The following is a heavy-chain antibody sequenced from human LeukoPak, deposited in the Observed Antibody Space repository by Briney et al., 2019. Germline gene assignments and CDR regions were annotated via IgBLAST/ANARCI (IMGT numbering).Heavy chain of an antibody. D-gene: IGHD3-16*02. CDR1: GGSISSSSYY. CDR2: MYHSGST. Sequence: SETLSLTCTVSGGSISSSSYYWGWIRQPPGKGLEWIGSMYHSGSTYYNPSLKSRVTISVDSSKNQFSLRLSSVTAADTAVYYCARDGGAYYDYVLGSYRPLDYWGQGTLVTVSS. V-gene: IGHV4-39*07. CDR3: ARDGGAYYDYVLGSYRPLDY. J-gene: IGHJ4*02.